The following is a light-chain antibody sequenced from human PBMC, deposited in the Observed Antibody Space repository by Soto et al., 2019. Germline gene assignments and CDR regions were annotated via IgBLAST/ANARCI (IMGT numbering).Light chain of an antibody. V-gene: IGKV3-20*01. CDR3: QQYGTSPST. J-gene: IGKJ3*01. CDR1: QSVYSRY. Sequence: IVLTQSPGTLSLSPGERATLSCRASQSVYSRYLAWYQQKPGQAPRLLIYGASSRATGIPERFSGSGSGTDFTLIVSRMEPEDFAVYHCQQYGTSPSTFGPGTKVDI. CDR2: GAS.